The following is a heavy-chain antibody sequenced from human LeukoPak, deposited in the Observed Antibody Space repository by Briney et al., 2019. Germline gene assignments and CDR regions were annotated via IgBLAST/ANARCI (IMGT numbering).Heavy chain of an antibody. D-gene: IGHD4-17*01. Sequence: GGSLRLSCAASGFTFSSDGMHWVRQAPGKGLEWVAVISYDGSNKYYADSVKGRFTISRDNSKNTLYLQMNSLRAEDTAVYYCAKDSTTVTTSMGEAFDIWGQGTMVTVSS. CDR3: AKDSTTVTTSMGEAFDI. CDR2: ISYDGSNK. J-gene: IGHJ3*02. CDR1: GFTFSSDG. V-gene: IGHV3-30*18.